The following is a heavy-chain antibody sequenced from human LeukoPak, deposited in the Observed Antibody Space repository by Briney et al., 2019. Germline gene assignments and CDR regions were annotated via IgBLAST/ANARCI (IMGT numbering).Heavy chain of an antibody. CDR2: INPSGGST. D-gene: IGHD2-21*02. V-gene: IGHV1-46*01. CDR1: GYTFTSYY. CDR3: ARDLEAYCGGDCTIPYY. J-gene: IGHJ4*02. Sequence: ASVTVSFKASGYTFTSYYMHWVRQAPGQGLEWMGMINPSGGSTSYAQKFQGRVTITRDTSTSTVYMELSSLRSEDTAVYYCARDLEAYCGGDCTIPYYWGQGTLVTVSS.